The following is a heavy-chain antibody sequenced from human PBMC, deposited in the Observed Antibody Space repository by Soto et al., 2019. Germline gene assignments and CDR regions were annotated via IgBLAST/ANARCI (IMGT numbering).Heavy chain of an antibody. V-gene: IGHV1-69*01. D-gene: IGHD6-13*01. Sequence: QVQLVQSGAEVRKPGSSVKVSCKASGGTFSSYAISWVRQAPGQGLEWMGGIIPIFGTANYAQKFQGRVTITADESTSTAYMELSSLRSEDTAVYYCAREGPLYSSPPGRFDPWGQGTLVTVSS. CDR3: AREGPLYSSPPGRFDP. J-gene: IGHJ5*02. CDR1: GGTFSSYA. CDR2: IIPIFGTA.